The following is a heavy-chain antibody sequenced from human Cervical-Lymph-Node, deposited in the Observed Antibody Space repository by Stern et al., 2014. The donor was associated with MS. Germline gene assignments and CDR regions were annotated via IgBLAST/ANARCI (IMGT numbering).Heavy chain of an antibody. CDR3: AAEPMYYSDSVGAFDI. V-gene: IGHV1-58*01. Sequence: VQLVQSGPEVKKPGTSVKVSCKASGFTFTSSAVQWVRQARGQRLEWLGWVCVGSGNTNYAQKFQERVTITRDMSTSTAYMELSSLRSEDTAVYYCAAEPMYYSDSVGAFDIWGQGTMVTVSS. CDR2: VCVGSGNT. J-gene: IGHJ3*02. CDR1: GFTFTSSA. D-gene: IGHD3-22*01.